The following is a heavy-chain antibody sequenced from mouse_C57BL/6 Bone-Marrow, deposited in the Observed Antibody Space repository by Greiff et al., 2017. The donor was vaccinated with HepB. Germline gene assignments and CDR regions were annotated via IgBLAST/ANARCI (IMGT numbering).Heavy chain of an antibody. D-gene: IGHD1-1*01. CDR1: GYTFTSYW. CDR2: IYPGSGST. V-gene: IGHV1-55*01. Sequence: VQLQQPGAELVKPGASVKMSCKASGYTFTSYWITWVKQRPGQGLEWIGDIYPGSGSTHYNEKFKSKATLTVDTSSSTAYMQLSSLTSEDSAVYYCARVRVYYGSSYNYWGQGTTLTDSS. CDR3: ARVRVYYGSSYNY. J-gene: IGHJ2*01.